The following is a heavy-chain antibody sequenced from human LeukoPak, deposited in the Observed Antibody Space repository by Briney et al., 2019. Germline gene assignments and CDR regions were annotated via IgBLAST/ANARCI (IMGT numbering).Heavy chain of an antibody. Sequence: GGSLRVSCADSGFTFSSHGMSWVRQAPGKGLEWVSAISGSGGSTYYADSVKGRFTISRDNSKNTVYLQMNSLRAEDTAVYFCAREDDDDSRTGYCQHWGQGTLVTVSS. CDR1: GFTFSSHG. D-gene: IGHD3-22*01. V-gene: IGHV3-23*01. J-gene: IGHJ1*01. CDR3: AREDDDDSRTGYCQH. CDR2: ISGSGGST.